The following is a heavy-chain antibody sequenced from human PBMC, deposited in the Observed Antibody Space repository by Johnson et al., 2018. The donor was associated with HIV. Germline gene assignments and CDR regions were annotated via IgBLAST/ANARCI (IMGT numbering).Heavy chain of an antibody. V-gene: IGHV3-30-3*01. Sequence: QEKLVESGGGVVQPGRSLRLSCAASKFTFSSYAMHWVRQAPGKGLEWVSFISYDGINKYYADSVKGRFTISRDNSKNTLYLQMNSLRIEDTAVYYCASVDTAMVDTFDIWGQGTMVTVSS. CDR3: ASVDTAMVDTFDI. J-gene: IGHJ3*02. CDR1: KFTFSSYA. D-gene: IGHD5-18*01. CDR2: ISYDGINK.